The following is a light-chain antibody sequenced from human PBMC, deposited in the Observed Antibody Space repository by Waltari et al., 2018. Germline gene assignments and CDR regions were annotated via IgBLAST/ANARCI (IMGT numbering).Light chain of an antibody. CDR2: WAS. CDR3: QQYYSTPRT. J-gene: IGKJ4*01. CDR1: QSVLYSSNNKNY. V-gene: IGKV4-1*01. Sequence: DIVMTQSPDSLAVSLGERATIHCKSSQSVLYSSNNKNYLTWYQQKPGQPPKLLIYWASTRAAGVPDRFSGSGSGTDFTLTISSLQAEDVAVYYCQQYYSTPRTFGGGTKVEIK.